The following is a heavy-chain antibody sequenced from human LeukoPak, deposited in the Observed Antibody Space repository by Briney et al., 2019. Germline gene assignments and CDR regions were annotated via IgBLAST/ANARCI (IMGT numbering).Heavy chain of an antibody. J-gene: IGHJ6*02. Sequence: QPGGSLRLSCAASGFTFSSYAMSWVRQAPGKGLEWVSAISGSGGSTYYADSVKGRFTISRDNSKNTLYLQMNSLRAEDTAVYYCAKVTARITIFGVVIPDGMDVWGQGTTVTVSS. CDR3: AKVTARITIFGVVIPDGMDV. CDR1: GFTFSSYA. V-gene: IGHV3-23*01. CDR2: ISGSGGST. D-gene: IGHD3-3*01.